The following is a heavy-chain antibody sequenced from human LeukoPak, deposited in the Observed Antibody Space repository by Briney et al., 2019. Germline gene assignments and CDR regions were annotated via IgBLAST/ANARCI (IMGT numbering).Heavy chain of an antibody. D-gene: IGHD2-8*01. J-gene: IGHJ4*02. V-gene: IGHV1-8*01. CDR1: GYTFTSYD. Sequence: ASVKVSCKASGYTFTSYDINWVRQATGQGLEWMGRMNPNSGNTGCAQKFQGRVTMTRNTSISTAYMELSSLRSEDTAVYYCARTGVGYCTNGVCYEVDYWGQGTLVTVSS. CDR2: MNPNSGNT. CDR3: ARTGVGYCTNGVCYEVDY.